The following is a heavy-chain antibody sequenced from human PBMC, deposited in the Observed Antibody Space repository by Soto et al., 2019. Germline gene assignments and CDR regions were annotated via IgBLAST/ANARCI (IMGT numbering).Heavy chain of an antibody. Sequence: PGGSLRLSCAASGFTFSSYFMNWVRQAPGKGLQWVSSISGGSSYIYYADSVRGRFTISRDNAKNSLYLQMTSLTAEDTAVYYCARKDSLDYWGQGILVTVSS. CDR3: ARKDSLDY. CDR1: GFTFSSYF. D-gene: IGHD2-15*01. V-gene: IGHV3-21*01. CDR2: ISGGSSYI. J-gene: IGHJ4*02.